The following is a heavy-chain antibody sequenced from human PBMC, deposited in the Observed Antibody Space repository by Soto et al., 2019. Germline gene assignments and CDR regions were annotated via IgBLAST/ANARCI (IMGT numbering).Heavy chain of an antibody. J-gene: IGHJ5*02. CDR2: IYYSGST. Sequence: SETLSLTCTVSGDSLSTDYWSWIRQHPGKGLEWIGYIYYSGSTYYNPSLKSRVTISVDTSKNQFSLKLSSVTAADTAVYYCARAAWEIAAAGTLIPWGQGTLVTVSS. CDR3: ARAAWEIAAAGTLIP. V-gene: IGHV4-31*03. D-gene: IGHD6-13*01. CDR1: GDSLSTDY.